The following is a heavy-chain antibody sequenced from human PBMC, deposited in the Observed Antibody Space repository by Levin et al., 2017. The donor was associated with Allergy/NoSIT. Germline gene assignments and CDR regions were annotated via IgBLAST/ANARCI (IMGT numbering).Heavy chain of an antibody. V-gene: IGHV1-2*02. Sequence: ASVKVSCKASGYSFTDEYVHWVRQAPGQGLEWMGWINPDTGVTSYAENFEGRVTLTSDTSITTAYMDLNTLTSDDTAIYYCATFSGRSGLRAFDVWGRGTLVTVSS. CDR1: GYSFTDEY. D-gene: IGHD3-10*01. CDR2: INPDTGVT. J-gene: IGHJ3*01. CDR3: ATFSGRSGLRAFDV.